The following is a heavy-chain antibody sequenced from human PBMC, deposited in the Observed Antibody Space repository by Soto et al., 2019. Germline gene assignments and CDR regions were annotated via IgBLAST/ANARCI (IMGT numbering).Heavy chain of an antibody. V-gene: IGHV1-18*01. J-gene: IGHJ6*02. D-gene: IGHD2-2*01. CDR1: GYTFTSYG. CDR2: ISAYNGNT. Sequence: ASVKVSCKASGYTFTSYGISWVRQAPGQGLEWMGWISAYNGNTNYAQKLQGRVTMTTDTSTSTAYMELRSLRSDDTAVYYCARVVVVPAANGYYYYGMDVWGQGTTVTV. CDR3: ARVVVVPAANGYYYYGMDV.